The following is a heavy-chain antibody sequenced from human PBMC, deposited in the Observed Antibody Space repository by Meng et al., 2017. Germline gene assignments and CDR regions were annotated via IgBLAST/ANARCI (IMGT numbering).Heavy chain of an antibody. Sequence: QGQLQQWGAGLLKPSESRSLTCAVYGGSFSGYYWSCIRQPPGKGLEWIGEINHSGSTNYNPSLKSRVTISVDTSKNQFSLKLSSVTAADTAVYYCARGRSGTWPWYFDLWGRGTLVTVSS. D-gene: IGHD1-1*01. J-gene: IGHJ2*01. V-gene: IGHV4-34*01. CDR3: ARGRSGTWPWYFDL. CDR2: INHSGST. CDR1: GGSFSGYY.